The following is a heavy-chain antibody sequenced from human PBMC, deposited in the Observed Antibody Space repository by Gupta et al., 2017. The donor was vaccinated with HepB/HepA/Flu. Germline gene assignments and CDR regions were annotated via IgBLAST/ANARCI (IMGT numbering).Heavy chain of an antibody. Sequence: QVQVVQSGAEVKKPGASVKVSCKTSGYTFSSYGISWVRQAPGQGLEWMGWINTYNGNTKYAQKVQGRVTMTTDTSTRIAYMELRSLRSDDTAVYYCARDLSYSSGWFLDYWGQGTLVTVPS. V-gene: IGHV1-18*01. CDR3: ARDLSYSSGWFLDY. CDR2: INTYNGNT. CDR1: GYTFSSYG. J-gene: IGHJ4*02. D-gene: IGHD6-19*01.